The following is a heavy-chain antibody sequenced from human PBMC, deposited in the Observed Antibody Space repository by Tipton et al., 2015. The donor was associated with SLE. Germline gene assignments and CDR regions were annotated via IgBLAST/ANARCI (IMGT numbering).Heavy chain of an antibody. D-gene: IGHD2-2*01. V-gene: IGHV3-30*04. CDR1: GFTFSTYA. CDR2: ISYDGSSR. J-gene: IGHJ4*02. Sequence: SLRLSCAASGFTFSTYAMHWVRQAPGKGLEWVALISYDGSSRTYADSVKGRFTISRDNAKNTLYLQMNSLRAEDTAVYYCAWGPAALDWGQGTLVTVSS. CDR3: AWGPAALD.